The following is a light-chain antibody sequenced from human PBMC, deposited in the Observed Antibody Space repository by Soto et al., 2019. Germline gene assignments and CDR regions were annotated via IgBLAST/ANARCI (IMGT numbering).Light chain of an antibody. V-gene: IGKV2-28*01. J-gene: IGKJ5*01. Sequence: VLTQSPLSLPVTPGEPASISCRSSQSLLHSSGYNYVDWYLQKPEQSPQLLIYLVSNRASGVPEMFSGNGSGTEFTLKISRVEAEDVGHYYCLQALETPLTFGQGTRLEI. CDR1: QSLLHSSGYNY. CDR3: LQALETPLT. CDR2: LVS.